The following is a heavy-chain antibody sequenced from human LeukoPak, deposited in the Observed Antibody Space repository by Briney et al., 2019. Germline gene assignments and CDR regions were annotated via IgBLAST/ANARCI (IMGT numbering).Heavy chain of an antibody. CDR3: AREAVVAPATVFYYGMDV. J-gene: IGHJ6*01. V-gene: IGHV1-69*13. CDR1: GDTFSNYA. CDR2: IIPTFGTA. Sequence: GASVTVTCKASGDTFSNYAFTWLRQPPAQGLEWMGGIIPTFGTANYAYIFQGRVTITADESTSTTYMGLSSLTSKDTSVYYCAREAVVAPATVFYYGMDVWGKGGTVTVSS. D-gene: IGHD2-15*01.